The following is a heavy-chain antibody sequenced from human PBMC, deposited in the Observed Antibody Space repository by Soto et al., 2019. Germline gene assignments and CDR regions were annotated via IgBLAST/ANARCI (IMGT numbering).Heavy chain of an antibody. CDR1: GGTLSSYA. CDR3: ARSLYGAGRWGPNDY. Sequence: APVKVSCKASGGTLSSYAITWRLQSPGRGLKWMEGIIPIFGSANYAQNFQVIVTIAADESTSTAYMYLSSLRSEDTSVYYFARSLYGAGRWGPNDYWGQ. D-gene: IGHD3-10*01. V-gene: IGHV1-69*13. CDR2: IIPIFGSA. J-gene: IGHJ4*02.